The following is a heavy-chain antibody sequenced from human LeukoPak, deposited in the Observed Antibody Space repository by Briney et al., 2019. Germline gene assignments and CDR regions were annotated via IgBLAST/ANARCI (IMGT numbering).Heavy chain of an antibody. CDR1: GAAFSKYG. J-gene: IGHJ4*02. V-gene: IGHV3-23*01. CDR2: ISRSGDIT. Sequence: GGSLRLSCAASGAAFSKYGMKWVRQAAGAGLEYISGISRSGDITHYADSVKGRFTISRDNVKSTLYLRMNSLRAEDTALYYCATEGFYFWGPGTQVTVSS. CDR3: ATEGFYF.